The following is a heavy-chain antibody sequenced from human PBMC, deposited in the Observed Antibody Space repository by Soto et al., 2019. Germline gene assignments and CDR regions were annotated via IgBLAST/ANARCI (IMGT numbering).Heavy chain of an antibody. CDR2: ISYDGSNK. CDR1: GFTFSSYA. J-gene: IGHJ2*01. CDR3: SRPLWRDYYNWGYFNL. V-gene: IGHV3-30-3*01. D-gene: IGHD3-22*01. Sequence: PGGSLRLSCAASGFTFSSYAMHWVRQAPGKGLEWVAVISYDGSNKYYADSVKGRFTISRDNSKNTLYLQMNSLRTEDTAVYYCSRPLWRDYYNWGYFNLWGRGTLVTFSS.